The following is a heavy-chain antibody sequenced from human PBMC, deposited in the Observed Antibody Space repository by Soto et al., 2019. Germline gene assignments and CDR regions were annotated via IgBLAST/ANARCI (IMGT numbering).Heavy chain of an antibody. Sequence: GGSLRLSCAASGFTFSSYGMHWVRQAPGKGLEWVAVIWYDGSNKYYADSVKGRFTISRDNSKNTLYLQMNSLRAEDTAVYYCARGGRGVAATLLYYYYMDVWGKGTTVTVSS. CDR2: IWYDGSNK. CDR3: ARGGRGVAATLLYYYYMDV. CDR1: GFTFSSYG. V-gene: IGHV3-33*01. J-gene: IGHJ6*03. D-gene: IGHD2-15*01.